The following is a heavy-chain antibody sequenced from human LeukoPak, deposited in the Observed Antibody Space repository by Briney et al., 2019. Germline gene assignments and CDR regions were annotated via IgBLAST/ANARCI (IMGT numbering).Heavy chain of an antibody. J-gene: IGHJ3*02. Sequence: SVKVSCKASGGTFSSYAISWVRQAPGQGLEWMGGIIPIFGTANYAQKSQGRVTITTDESTSTAYMELSSLRSEDTAVYYCARDYGSSWYEDAFDIWGQGTMVTVSS. D-gene: IGHD6-13*01. CDR2: IIPIFGTA. CDR3: ARDYGSSWYEDAFDI. V-gene: IGHV1-69*05. CDR1: GGTFSSYA.